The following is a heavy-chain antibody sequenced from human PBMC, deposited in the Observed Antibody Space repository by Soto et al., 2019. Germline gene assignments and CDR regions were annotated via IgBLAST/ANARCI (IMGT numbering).Heavy chain of an antibody. J-gene: IGHJ4*02. CDR3: AREPDYYFDY. Sequence: QVQLVESGGGVVQPGGSLRLSCAASGFTFSSYGIHWVRQAPGKGLEWVAVIWHDGSDKYYADSVKGRFTISRDNSKNTLYLQMNSLRDEDTAVYYCAREPDYYFDYWGQGTLVTVSS. CDR2: IWHDGSDK. V-gene: IGHV3-33*01. CDR1: GFTFSSYG.